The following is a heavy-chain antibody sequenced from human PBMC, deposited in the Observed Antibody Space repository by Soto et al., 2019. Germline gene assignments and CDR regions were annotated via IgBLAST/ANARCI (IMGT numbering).Heavy chain of an antibody. D-gene: IGHD6-13*01. CDR2: ISHDGSNK. CDR1: GFTFSSYA. Sequence: QVQLVESGGGVVQPGRSLRLSCAASGFTFSSYAMHWVRQAPGKGLEWVAVISHDGSNKYYADSVKGRFTISRDNSKNTLYLQMNSLRAEDTAVYYCARDQSIAAAGLVSRNAFDIWGQGTMVTVSS. J-gene: IGHJ3*02. CDR3: ARDQSIAAAGLVSRNAFDI. V-gene: IGHV3-30-3*01.